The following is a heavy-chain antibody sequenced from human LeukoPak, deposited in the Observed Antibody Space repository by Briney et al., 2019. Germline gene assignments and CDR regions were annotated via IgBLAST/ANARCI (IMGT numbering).Heavy chain of an antibody. D-gene: IGHD3-10*01. Sequence: GASVKVSCKASGDTLTGYYIHWVRQAPRQGLEWMGCFDPNTGATHYAQKFQGRVTMTRDTSIDTDFLELRSLISDDTALYYCAGYTVVRGLTLSAFDIWGQGTM. J-gene: IGHJ3*02. CDR3: AGYTVVRGLTLSAFDI. CDR2: FDPNTGAT. CDR1: GDTLTGYY. V-gene: IGHV1-2*02.